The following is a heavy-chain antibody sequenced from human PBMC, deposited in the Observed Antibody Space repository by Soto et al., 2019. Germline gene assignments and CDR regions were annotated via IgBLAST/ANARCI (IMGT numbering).Heavy chain of an antibody. CDR3: ARGVAGPLHRFDP. CDR2: INAGNGNT. J-gene: IGHJ5*02. Sequence: QVQLVQSGAEVKKPGASVKVSCKASGYTFTSYAMHWVRQAPGQRLEWMGWINAGNGNTKYSQKFQGRVTITRDTXASTAYRELSSLRSEDTAVYSCARGVAGPLHRFDPWGQGTLVTVSS. D-gene: IGHD6-19*01. CDR1: GYTFTSYA. V-gene: IGHV1-3*01.